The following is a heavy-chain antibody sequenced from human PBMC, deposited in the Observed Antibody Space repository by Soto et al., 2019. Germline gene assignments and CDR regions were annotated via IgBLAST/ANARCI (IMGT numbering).Heavy chain of an antibody. CDR1: GFTFSSYG. Sequence: GGSLRLSCAASGFTFSSYGMHWVRQAPGKGLEWVAVISYDGSNKYYADSVKGRFTISRDNSKNTLYLQMNSLRAEDTAVYYCAKGGFLEWFFDAFDMWGQGTMVTVSS. CDR3: AKGGFLEWFFDAFDM. V-gene: IGHV3-30*18. CDR2: ISYDGSNK. J-gene: IGHJ3*02. D-gene: IGHD3-3*01.